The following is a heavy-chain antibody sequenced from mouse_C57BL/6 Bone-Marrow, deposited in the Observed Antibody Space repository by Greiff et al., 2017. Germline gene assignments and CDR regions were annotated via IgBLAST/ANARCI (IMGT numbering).Heavy chain of an antibody. CDR3: ASYGYFDY. D-gene: IGHD1-1*01. CDR2: IDPSDSYT. CDR1: GYTFTSYW. Sequence: VQLQQPGAELVRPGTSVKLSCKASGYTFTSYWMHWVKQRPGQGLEWIGVIDPSDSYTNYNQKFKGKATLTVDTSSSTAYMQLSSLTSEDSAVYYCASYGYFDYWGQGTTLTVSS. V-gene: IGHV1-59*01. J-gene: IGHJ2*01.